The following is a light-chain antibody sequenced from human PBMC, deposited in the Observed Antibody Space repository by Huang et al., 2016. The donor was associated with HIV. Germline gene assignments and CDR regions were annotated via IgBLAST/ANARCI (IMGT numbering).Light chain of an antibody. CDR3: QQYYNSPRT. CDR1: QSILYNSNNKDY. J-gene: IGKJ1*01. Sequence: DIVMTQSPDSLAVSLGERATINCKSSQSILYNSNNKDYLAWYQQKPGQHPKLLIYWASTREFGVPDRFSGSGSGTDFTLTISSLQAEDVAVYYCQQYYNSPRTFGQGTKVEI. CDR2: WAS. V-gene: IGKV4-1*01.